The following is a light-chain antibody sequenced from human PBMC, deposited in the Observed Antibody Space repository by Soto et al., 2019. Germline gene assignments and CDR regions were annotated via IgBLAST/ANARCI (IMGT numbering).Light chain of an antibody. J-gene: IGKJ2*01. Sequence: EIVMTQSQATLSVSPGVRATLSCRASQSVSTNLSWYQQKPGQAPRLLMYRASTRATGIPARFSGSGSGTEFTLTISSLQSEDFAVYYCQQYHNWPPYTFGQGTKLEIK. CDR3: QQYHNWPPYT. V-gene: IGKV3-15*01. CDR2: RAS. CDR1: QSVSTN.